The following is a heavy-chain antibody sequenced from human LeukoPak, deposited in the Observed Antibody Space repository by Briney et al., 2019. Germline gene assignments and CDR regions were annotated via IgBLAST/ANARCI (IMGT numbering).Heavy chain of an antibody. J-gene: IGHJ1*01. V-gene: IGHV3-7*01. CDR2: IKQDGSEK. D-gene: IGHD6-19*01. CDR3: ASLSGWFPYSPEYFQY. Sequence: GGSLRLSCEVSGLTFTSYWMAWVRQAPGKGLECVATIKQDGSEKYYMESVKGRFSISRDNDKHSFYLQMSSLTADDTAMYYCASLSGWFPYSPEYFQYWGQGTLVSVSS. CDR1: GLTFTSYW.